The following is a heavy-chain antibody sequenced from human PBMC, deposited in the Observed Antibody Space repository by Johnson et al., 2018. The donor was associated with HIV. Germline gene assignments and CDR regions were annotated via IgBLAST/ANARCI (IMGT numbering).Heavy chain of an antibody. V-gene: IGHV3-66*01. CDR2: IYSGGST. CDR3: AREGGYSSSWYGGYGREDAFDI. J-gene: IGHJ3*02. D-gene: IGHD6-13*01. CDR1: GFTFDDNA. Sequence: VQLVESGGGLVQPGRSLRLSCAASGFTFDDNAMHWVRQAPGQGLEWVSGIYSGGSTYYADSVKGRFTISRDNSKNTLYLQMNSLRAEDTAVYYCAREGGYSSSWYGGYGREDAFDIWGQGTMVTVSS.